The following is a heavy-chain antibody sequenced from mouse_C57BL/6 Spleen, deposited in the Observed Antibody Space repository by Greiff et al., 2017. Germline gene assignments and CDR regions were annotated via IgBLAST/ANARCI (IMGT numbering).Heavy chain of an antibody. J-gene: IGHJ4*01. CDR2: IDPETGGT. Sequence: VQLQQSGAELVRPGASVTLSCKASGYTFTDYEMHWVKQTPVHGLEWIGAIDPETGGTASTQKFKGKAILTADKSSSTAYMELRSLTSGNSAVYYCARKGCYGSYAMDYWGQGTSVTVSS. D-gene: IGHD1-1*01. CDR3: ARKGCYGSYAMDY. V-gene: IGHV1-15*01. CDR1: GYTFTDYE.